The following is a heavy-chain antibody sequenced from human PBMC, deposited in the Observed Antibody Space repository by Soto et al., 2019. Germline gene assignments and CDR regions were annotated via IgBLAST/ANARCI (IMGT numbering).Heavy chain of an antibody. V-gene: IGHV3-30*18. CDR2: ISYDGTIK. Sequence: QVQLVESGGGVVQPGTSLRLSCAASGFTFRTYGMHWVRQAPGKGLEWVALISYDGTIKRYADSVKGRFTVSRDNSGDTLSLEMNNLRVEDTALYFCAKDSGSYYKNPIDVWGRGTRVTVS. CDR3: AKDSGSYYKNPIDV. J-gene: IGHJ3*01. CDR1: GFTFRTYG. D-gene: IGHD3-10*01.